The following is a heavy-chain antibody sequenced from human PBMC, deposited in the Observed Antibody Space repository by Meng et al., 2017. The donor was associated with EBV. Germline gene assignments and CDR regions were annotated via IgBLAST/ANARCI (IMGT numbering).Heavy chain of an antibody. V-gene: IGHV3-23*04. D-gene: IGHD3-10*01. CDR1: GFIFSSYA. Sequence: EVQLVESGGGWVQPGGSLRLSCDAAGFIFSSYAMSWVRQAPGKGLEWVSAISGSGGSTYYADSVKGRFTISRDNSKNTLYLQMNSLRAEDTAVYYCAKGHYYGSGSYYNPSDYWGQGTLVTVSS. CDR3: AKGHYYGSGSYYNPSDY. J-gene: IGHJ4*02. CDR2: ISGSGGST.